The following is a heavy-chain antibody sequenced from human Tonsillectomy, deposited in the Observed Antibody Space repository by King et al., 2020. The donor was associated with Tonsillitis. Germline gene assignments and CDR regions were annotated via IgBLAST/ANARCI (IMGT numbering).Heavy chain of an antibody. V-gene: IGHV4-34*01. CDR2: INHSGST. CDR3: AREPGIAAAGDWFDP. J-gene: IGHJ5*02. Sequence: VQLQQWGAGLLKPSETLSLTCAVYGGSFSGYYWSWIRQPPGKGLEWIGEINHSGSTNYNPSLTSRVTISVDTSKNQFSLKLSSVTAADTAVYYCAREPGIAAAGDWFDPWGQGTLVTVSS. CDR1: GGSFSGYY. D-gene: IGHD6-13*01.